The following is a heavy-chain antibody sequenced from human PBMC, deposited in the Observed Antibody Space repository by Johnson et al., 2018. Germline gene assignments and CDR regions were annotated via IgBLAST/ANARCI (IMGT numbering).Heavy chain of an antibody. CDR3: AKDWRDCSGSLGYYYYMDV. D-gene: IGHD2-15*01. CDR2: ISYDGSDS. CDR1: GFTFSYYG. Sequence: QVQLVQSGGGVVQPGRTLRLSCAASGFTFSYYGIHWVRQAPGTGLEWVAVISYDGSDSKYRASVLDRFTISRDNSKNTVYLQMNSLRAKDTAGYYCAKDWRDCSGSLGYYYYMDVWGKGTTVTVSS. V-gene: IGHV3-30*18. J-gene: IGHJ6*03.